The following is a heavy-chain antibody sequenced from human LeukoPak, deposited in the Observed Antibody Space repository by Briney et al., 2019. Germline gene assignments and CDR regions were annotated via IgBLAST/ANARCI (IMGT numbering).Heavy chain of an antibody. CDR2: VSPSHTTR. CDR3: ARDYILPLETDDGDGFAI. CDR1: GYTFRQYS. D-gene: IGHD3-3*02. V-gene: IGHV1-18*01. J-gene: IGHJ3*02. Sequence: ASVKVSCKASGYTFRQYSISWVRQAPGKGFEWMGWVSPSHTTRVYAQDFQGRVTMTADTNTNTVSMELRSLRFDDTAVYFCARDYILPLETDDGDGFAIWGQGTVVTVSS.